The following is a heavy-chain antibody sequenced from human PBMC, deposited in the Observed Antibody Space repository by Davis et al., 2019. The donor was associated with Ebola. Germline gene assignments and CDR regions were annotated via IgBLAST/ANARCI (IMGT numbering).Heavy chain of an antibody. CDR2: IWYDGSNK. CDR3: ARVNRHGDLDY. D-gene: IGHD4-17*01. Sequence: GESLKISCAASGFTFSSYGMHWVRQAPGKGLGWVAVIWYDGSNKYYADSVKGRFTISRDNSKNTLYLQMNSLRAEDTAVYYCARVNRHGDLDYWGQGTLVTVSS. J-gene: IGHJ4*02. CDR1: GFTFSSYG. V-gene: IGHV3-33*01.